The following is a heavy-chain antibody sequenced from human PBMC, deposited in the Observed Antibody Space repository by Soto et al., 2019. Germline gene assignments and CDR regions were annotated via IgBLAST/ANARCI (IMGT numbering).Heavy chain of an antibody. CDR1: GFTFDTYW. J-gene: IGHJ4*02. CDR3: TNAVDY. Sequence: EVQLLESGGGLVQPGGSLRLSCVASGFTFDTYWMHWVRQAPGKGLEWVARVHTDGSNPTYGDSVKGRFTVSRDNAKSTLFLQMDSLRAEDTAFYYCTNAVDYWGQGTLVTVSS. CDR2: VHTDGSNP. V-gene: IGHV3-74*01.